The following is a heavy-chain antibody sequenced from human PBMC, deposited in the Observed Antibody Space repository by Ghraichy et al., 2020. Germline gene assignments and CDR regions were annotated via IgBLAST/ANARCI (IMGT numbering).Heavy chain of an antibody. CDR2: IYSGGST. J-gene: IGHJ4*02. Sequence: GGSLRLSCAASGFTVSSNYMSWVRQAPGKGLEWVSVIYSGGSTYYADSVKGRFTISRDNSKNTLYLQMNSLRAEDTAVYYCATGIEGFGKAIDYWGQGTLVTVSS. V-gene: IGHV3-66*01. CDR1: GFTVSSNY. D-gene: IGHD1-26*01. CDR3: ATGIEGFGKAIDY.